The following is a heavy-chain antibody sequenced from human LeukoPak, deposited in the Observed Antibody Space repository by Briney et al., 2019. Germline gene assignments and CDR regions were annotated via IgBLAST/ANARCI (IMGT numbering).Heavy chain of an antibody. V-gene: IGHV3-53*01. Sequence: GGSLRLSCAASALTVTNTYMSWVRQAPGKGLEWVSGIYSGGTTYYADSVKARFSISRDNSKNTLYLQMNSLRAEDTAVYYCARQRPFDYWGQGTLVTVSS. CDR3: ARQRPFDY. CDR2: IYSGGTT. CDR1: ALTVTNTY. J-gene: IGHJ4*02.